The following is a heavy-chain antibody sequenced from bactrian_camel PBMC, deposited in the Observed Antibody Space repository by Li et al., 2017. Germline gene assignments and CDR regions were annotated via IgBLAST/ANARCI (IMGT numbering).Heavy chain of an antibody. CDR2: IAYDGWVS. CDR1: GFTFSSYR. Sequence: HVQLVESGGGLVQPGGSLRLSCATSGFTFSSYRMYWVRQVPGKGLEWVAQIAYDGWVSRYHDSAKGRFTISRDNAKNTLYLQMNSLKSEDTAVYYCVTTFDGSMGQGTQVTVS. D-gene: IGHD2*01. V-gene: IGHV3S6*01. J-gene: IGHJ4*01.